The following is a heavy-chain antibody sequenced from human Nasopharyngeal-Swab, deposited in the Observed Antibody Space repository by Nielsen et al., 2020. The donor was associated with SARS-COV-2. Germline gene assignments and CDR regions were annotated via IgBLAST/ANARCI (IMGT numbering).Heavy chain of an antibody. CDR3: AHRAINDFWCGYYFDY. V-gene: IGHV2-5*01. Sequence: WIRQPPGKALEWLALIYWNESKGYKPSLNNRLTITKDTSENQVVLTMTNVDPMDTATYYCAHRAINDFWCGYYFDYWGQGILVTVSS. J-gene: IGHJ4*02. D-gene: IGHD3-3*01. CDR2: IYWNESK.